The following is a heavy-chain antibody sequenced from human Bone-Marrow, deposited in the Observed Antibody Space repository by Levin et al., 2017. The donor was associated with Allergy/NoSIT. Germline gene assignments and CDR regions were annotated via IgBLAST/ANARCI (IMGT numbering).Heavy chain of an antibody. Sequence: PSETLSLTCTVSGGPMNTSYWNWIRQSPGKGLEWIGYVYYNGITNYNPSLKSRVSISIDTSRAQLSLILTSVTAADTAVYYCARVPYYYDAAGFYFAFHIWGQGTPITVSS. CDR3: ARVPYYYDAAGFYFAFHI. CDR1: GGPMNTSY. J-gene: IGHJ3*02. D-gene: IGHD3-22*01. V-gene: IGHV4-59*01. CDR2: VYYNGIT.